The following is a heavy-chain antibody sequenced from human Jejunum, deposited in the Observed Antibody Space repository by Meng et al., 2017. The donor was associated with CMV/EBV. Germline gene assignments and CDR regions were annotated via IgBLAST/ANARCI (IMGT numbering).Heavy chain of an antibody. V-gene: IGHV4-39*07. CDR2: IHYSGIA. D-gene: IGHD4-23*01. J-gene: IGHJ4*02. CDR3: ATTDPTYGGNYYFDY. CDR1: SISSSSYY. Sequence: SISSSSYYWGWIRQSPGKGLEWIGSIHYSGIAYYNPSLMSRATISLDTSKNQFSLKLTSVTAADTAVYYCATTDPTYGGNYYFDYWGQGTLVTVSS.